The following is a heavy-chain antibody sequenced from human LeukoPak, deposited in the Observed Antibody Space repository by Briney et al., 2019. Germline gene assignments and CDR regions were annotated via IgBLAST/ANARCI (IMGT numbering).Heavy chain of an antibody. Sequence: GGSLRLSCAASEFTFSKFPMGWVRQAPGRGLEWVSAVSASGDVTFHADSVRGRFTISRDNSKSTLFLQMNDLRVEDTAKFYCAKSLFTSATGTGRAFHIWGQGTMVSVSS. CDR2: VSASGDVT. J-gene: IGHJ3*02. D-gene: IGHD1-1*01. V-gene: IGHV3-23*01. CDR1: EFTFSKFP. CDR3: AKSLFTSATGTGRAFHI.